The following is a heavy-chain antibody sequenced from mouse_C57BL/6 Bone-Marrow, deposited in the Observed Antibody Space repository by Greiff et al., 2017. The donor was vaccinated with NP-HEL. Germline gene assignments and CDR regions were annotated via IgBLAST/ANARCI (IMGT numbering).Heavy chain of an antibody. CDR3: AREGYYGSSFWYFDV. J-gene: IGHJ1*03. CDR1: GYSITSGYY. D-gene: IGHD1-1*01. V-gene: IGHV3-6*01. Sequence: DVKLQESGPGLVKPSQSLSLTCSVTGYSITSGYYWNWIRQFPGNKLEWMGYISYDGSNNYNPSLKNRISITRDTSKNQFFLKLNSVTTEDTATYYCAREGYYGSSFWYFDVWGTGTTVTVSS. CDR2: ISYDGSN.